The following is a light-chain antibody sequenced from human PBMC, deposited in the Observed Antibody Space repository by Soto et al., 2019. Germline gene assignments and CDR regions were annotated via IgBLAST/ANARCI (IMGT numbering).Light chain of an antibody. Sequence: QSVLTQPPSVSGAPGQRVTISCAGGSTNIGAGYDVHWYQHFPVTAPKLLIYGTTSRPSGVPDRFSASKSDTSASLAITGLQAEDEADYYRQTYDSSLRGVLFGGGTKLTVL. J-gene: IGLJ3*02. V-gene: IGLV1-40*01. CDR1: STNIGAGYD. CDR3: QTYDSSLRGVL. CDR2: GTT.